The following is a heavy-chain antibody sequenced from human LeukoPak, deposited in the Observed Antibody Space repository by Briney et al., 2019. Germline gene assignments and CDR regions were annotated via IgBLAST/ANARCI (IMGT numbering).Heavy chain of an antibody. CDR1: EGTFSSYA. D-gene: IGHD6-19*01. CDR3: ARGGSGWYTNTFDI. V-gene: IGHV1-69*06. Sequence: SVKVSCKGSEGTFSSYAISWVRQAPGQGLEWMGGIIPIFGTTSYAQKFQGRVTITADKSTSTAYMELSSLISEDTAVYYCARGGSGWYTNTFDIWGQGTMVTVSS. CDR2: IIPIFGTT. J-gene: IGHJ3*02.